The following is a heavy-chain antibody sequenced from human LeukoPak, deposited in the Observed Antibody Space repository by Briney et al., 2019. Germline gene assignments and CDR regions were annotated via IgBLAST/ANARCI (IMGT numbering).Heavy chain of an antibody. CDR1: GFTFSSHW. Sequence: GGSLRLSCEASGFTFSSHWMSWVRQAPGKGLEWVAIIKQDGSEKDYVGSVAGRFTISRDNAKNSLYLQMNSLRDEDTAVYYCARDTSAWRYGMDVRGQGTTVTVSS. CDR2: IKQDGSEK. CDR3: ARDTSAWRYGMDV. J-gene: IGHJ6*02. D-gene: IGHD6-19*01. V-gene: IGHV3-7*01.